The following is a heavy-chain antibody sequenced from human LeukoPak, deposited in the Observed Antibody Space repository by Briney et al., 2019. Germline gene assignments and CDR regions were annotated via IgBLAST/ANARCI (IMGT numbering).Heavy chain of an antibody. Sequence: SQTLSLTCTVSGGSISSGDYYWSWIRQPPGKGLEWIGYIYYSGSTNYNPSFKSRVTISVDTSKNQFSLKLSSVTAADTAVYYCARGDEFAYGGTFDYWGQGTLVTVSS. CDR3: ARGDEFAYGGTFDY. V-gene: IGHV4-30-4*08. D-gene: IGHD4-23*01. CDR1: GGSISSGDYY. J-gene: IGHJ4*02. CDR2: IYYSGST.